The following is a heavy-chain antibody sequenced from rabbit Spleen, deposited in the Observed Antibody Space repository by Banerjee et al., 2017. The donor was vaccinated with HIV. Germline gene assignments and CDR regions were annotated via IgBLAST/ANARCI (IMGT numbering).Heavy chain of an antibody. CDR2: IYAGSSGST. J-gene: IGHJ4*01. CDR3: ARSDATNSDAYAL. D-gene: IGHD6-1*01. Sequence: QSLEESGGDLVKPGASLTLTCTASGFSFTYIDYLCWVRQAPGKGLEWIACIYAGSSGSTYYASWAKGRFTVSKTSSTTVTLQMTSLTAADTATYFCARSDATNSDAYALWGPGTLVTVS. V-gene: IGHV1S40*01. CDR1: GFSFTYIDY.